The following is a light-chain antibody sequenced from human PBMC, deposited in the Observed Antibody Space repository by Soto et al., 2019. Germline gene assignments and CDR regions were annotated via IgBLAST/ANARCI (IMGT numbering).Light chain of an antibody. Sequence: DIVLTQSPATLSLSPGQTATLSCRASQSVSSYLAWYQQKAGQAPRLLIYEGSTRATGIPPRFSGSGSGTYFTLTISSLEPEDFAVYYCQQRSNWPPITSGQGTRVDIK. J-gene: IGKJ5*01. CDR2: EGS. CDR1: QSVSSY. V-gene: IGKV3-11*01. CDR3: QQRSNWPPIT.